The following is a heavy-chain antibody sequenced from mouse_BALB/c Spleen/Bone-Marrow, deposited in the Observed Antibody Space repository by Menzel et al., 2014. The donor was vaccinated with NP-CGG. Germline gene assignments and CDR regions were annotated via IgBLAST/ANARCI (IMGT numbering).Heavy chain of an antibody. J-gene: IGHJ2*01. CDR1: GFNIKDTY. CDR2: IDPANGNT. CDR3: AHGSTYGYFDY. D-gene: IGHD1-1*01. V-gene: IGHV14-3*02. Sequence: VQLQQSGTELVKPGASVKLSCTASGFNIKDTYMHWVKQRPEQGLEWIGRIDPANGNTKYDPKFQGKATITADTSSNTADLQLSSLTSEDTAVYYCAHGSTYGYFDYWGQGTPLTVSS.